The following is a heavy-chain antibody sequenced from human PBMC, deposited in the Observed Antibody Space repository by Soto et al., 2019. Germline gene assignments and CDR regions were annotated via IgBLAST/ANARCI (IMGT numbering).Heavy chain of an antibody. J-gene: IGHJ6*02. D-gene: IGHD3-3*01. Sequence: ASVKVSCKASGYTFTSYAMHWVRQAPGQRLEWMGWINAGNGNTKYSQKFQGRVTITRDTSASTAYMELSSLRSEDTAVYYCAREAPVYDFWRPGYGMDVWGQGTTVTVSS. CDR2: INAGNGNT. V-gene: IGHV1-3*01. CDR1: GYTFTSYA. CDR3: AREAPVYDFWRPGYGMDV.